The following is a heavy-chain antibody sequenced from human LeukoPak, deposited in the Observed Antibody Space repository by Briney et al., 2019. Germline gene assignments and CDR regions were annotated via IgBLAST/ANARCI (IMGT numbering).Heavy chain of an antibody. V-gene: IGHV3-30*04. Sequence: GGSLRLSCGASGFTFSSYAMHWVRQAPGKGLEWVAVISYDGSNKYYADSVKGRFIISRDNSKNTLYLQMNSLRAEDTAMYYCVKLYITMIVVAPPYYWGQGTLVTVSS. CDR1: GFTFSSYA. CDR3: VKLYITMIVVAPPYY. CDR2: ISYDGSNK. D-gene: IGHD3-22*01. J-gene: IGHJ4*02.